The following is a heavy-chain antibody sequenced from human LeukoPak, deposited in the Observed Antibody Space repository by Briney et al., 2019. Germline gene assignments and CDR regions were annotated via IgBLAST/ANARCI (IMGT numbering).Heavy chain of an antibody. J-gene: IGHJ4*02. V-gene: IGHV4-34*01. CDR3: ARNRLRRTVSFDY. CDR2: INHSGST. Sequence: SETLSLTCAVYGGSFSGYYWSWIRQPPGKGLEWIGEINHSGSTNYNPSLKSRVTISVDTSKNQFSLKLSSVTAADTAVYYCARNRLRRTVSFDYWGQGTLVTVSS. D-gene: IGHD5-12*01. CDR1: GGSFSGYY.